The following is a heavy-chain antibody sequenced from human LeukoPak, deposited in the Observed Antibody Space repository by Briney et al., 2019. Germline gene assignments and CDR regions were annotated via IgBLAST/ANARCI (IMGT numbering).Heavy chain of an antibody. J-gene: IGHJ4*02. Sequence: GGCLRLSCLASGFTFSTYSMTWVRPAPGKGLEWVAVISGSGGTTYYADSVKGRFTLSRDNSKNTLYLQMNSLRAEDTAVYYCAKSIGGVVVVAADYWGQGTLVTVSS. CDR3: AKSIGGVVVVAADY. D-gene: IGHD2-15*01. CDR1: GFTFSTYS. V-gene: IGHV3-23*01. CDR2: ISGSGGTT.